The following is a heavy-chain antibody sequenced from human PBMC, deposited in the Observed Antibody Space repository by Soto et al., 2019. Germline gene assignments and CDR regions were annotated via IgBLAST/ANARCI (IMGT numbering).Heavy chain of an antibody. V-gene: IGHV6-1*01. Sequence: PSPTLSLTCAISGDSVSSNSAAWNWISQSPSRGLEWLGRTYYRSTWYNDYAVSVKSRITINQDTSTNQFSLQLNSVPPEDTAVYYCARATLGSSGWYSPAFDICCQGTMGTVSS. CDR2: TYYRSTWYN. J-gene: IGHJ3*02. CDR3: ARATLGSSGWYSPAFDI. D-gene: IGHD6-19*01. CDR1: GDSVSSNSAA.